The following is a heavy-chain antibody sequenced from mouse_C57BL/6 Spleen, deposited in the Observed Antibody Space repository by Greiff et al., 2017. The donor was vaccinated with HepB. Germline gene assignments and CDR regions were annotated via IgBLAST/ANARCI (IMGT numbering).Heavy chain of an antibody. J-gene: IGHJ1*03. Sequence: VQGVESGPGLVAPSQSLSITCTVSGFSLTSYGVHWVRQPPGKGLEWLVVIWSDGSTTYNSALKSRLSISKDNSKSQAFLKMNSLQTDDTAMYYCARQQDYGSSYGYFDVWGTGTTVTVSS. D-gene: IGHD1-1*01. V-gene: IGHV2-6-1*01. CDR2: IWSDGST. CDR3: ARQQDYGSSYGYFDV. CDR1: GFSLTSYG.